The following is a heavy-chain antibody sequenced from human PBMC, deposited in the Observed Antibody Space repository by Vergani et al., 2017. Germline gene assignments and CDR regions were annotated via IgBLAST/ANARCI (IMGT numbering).Heavy chain of an antibody. CDR3: AKQYFVSGNYLFDY. J-gene: IGHJ4*02. Sequence: QVQLVESGGNVVQSGTSLRLSCAASGFSFGSYGMHWVRQSPGKGLEWVAVISNDGGNKYYADSVKGRFTIYKDNTVDMLSLQMNNLRSEDTAIYYCAKQYFVSGNYLFDYWCQGTLVTISS. D-gene: IGHD3-10*01. CDR1: GFSFGSYG. CDR2: ISNDGGNK. V-gene: IGHV3-30*18.